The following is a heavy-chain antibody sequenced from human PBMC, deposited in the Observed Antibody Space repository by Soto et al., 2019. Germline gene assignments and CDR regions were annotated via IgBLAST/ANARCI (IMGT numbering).Heavy chain of an antibody. V-gene: IGHV3-23*01. Sequence: GGSLRLSCAASGFTFSSYAMSWVRQAPGKGLEWVSSISGSSGTTDYADAVKGRFTISRDNAQNTLYLQMNSLRAEDTAVYYCARGGITIFGVVTHFGYWGQGTPVTVSS. J-gene: IGHJ4*02. D-gene: IGHD3-3*01. CDR3: ARGGITIFGVVTHFGY. CDR1: GFTFSSYA. CDR2: ISGSSGTT.